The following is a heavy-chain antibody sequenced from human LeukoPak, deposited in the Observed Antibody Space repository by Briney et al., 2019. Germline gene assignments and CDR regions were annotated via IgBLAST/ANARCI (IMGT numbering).Heavy chain of an antibody. Sequence: ASVKVSCKASGGTFNNFAFSWVRQAPGQGLEWMGGIIPLFGTANYAQSFQGRVTITTDESTSTAYMELSSLRSEDTAVYYCARNRGYCSSTSCYVGVDYWGQGTLVTVSS. CDR2: IIPLFGTA. V-gene: IGHV1-69*05. D-gene: IGHD2-2*01. CDR3: ARNRGYCSSTSCYVGVDY. CDR1: GGTFNNFA. J-gene: IGHJ4*02.